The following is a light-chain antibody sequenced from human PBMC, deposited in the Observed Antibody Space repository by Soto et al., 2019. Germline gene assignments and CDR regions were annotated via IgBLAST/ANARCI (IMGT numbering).Light chain of an antibody. CDR2: GAS. CDR3: QRTRT. J-gene: IGKJ1*01. Sequence: EIVLTQSPVTRSCAPWERATLSCRASQSVSSSYLAWYQQKPGQAPRLLIYGASSRATGIPDRFSGSGSGTDFTLTISRLEPEDFAVYYCQRTRTFGQGTKVDIK. V-gene: IGKV3-20*01. CDR1: QSVSSSY.